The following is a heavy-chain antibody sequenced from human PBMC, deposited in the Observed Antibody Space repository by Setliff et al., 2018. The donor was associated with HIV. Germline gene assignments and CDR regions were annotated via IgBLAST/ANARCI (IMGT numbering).Heavy chain of an antibody. CDR3: AREIYGGNSRPFDY. D-gene: IGHD4-17*01. CDR1: GFTFSDFG. Sequence: HPGGSLRLSCAASGFTFSDFGMHWVRQAPGKGLEWVALTWFDESHKFYSDSVQGRFIISRDNSKNTLYLQMNSLRPEDTAVYYCAREIYGGNSRPFDYWGQGTLVTVSS. CDR2: TWFDESHK. V-gene: IGHV3-30*02. J-gene: IGHJ4*02.